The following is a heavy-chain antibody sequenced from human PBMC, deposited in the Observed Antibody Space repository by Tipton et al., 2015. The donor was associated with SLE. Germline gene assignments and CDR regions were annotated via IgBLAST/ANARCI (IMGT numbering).Heavy chain of an antibody. D-gene: IGHD2-21*01. J-gene: IGHJ2*01. CDR3: ASTRLDIVVVWYFDL. CDR1: GGSTSSSSYY. V-gene: IGHV4-39*07. Sequence: TLSLTCTVSGGSTSSSSYYWGWIRQPPGKGLEWIGSIYYSGSTYYNPSLKSRVTISVDTSKNQFSLKLSSVTAADTAVYYCASTRLDIVVVWYFDLWGRGTLVTVSS. CDR2: IYYSGST.